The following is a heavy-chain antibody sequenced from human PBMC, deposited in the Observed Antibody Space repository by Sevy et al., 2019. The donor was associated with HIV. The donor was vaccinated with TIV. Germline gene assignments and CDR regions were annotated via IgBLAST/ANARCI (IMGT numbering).Heavy chain of an antibody. J-gene: IGHJ4*02. CDR1: GFTFSSYA. V-gene: IGHV3-23*01. CDR2: ISGSGGST. D-gene: IGHD4-17*01. Sequence: GGSLRLSCAASGFTFSSYAMSWVRQVPGKGLEWVSAISGSGGSTYYANSVEGRFTISRDSFKQTLYLQMNSLRAEDTAVYYCAKGDNHYAIDYWGQGTLVTVSS. CDR3: AKGDNHYAIDY.